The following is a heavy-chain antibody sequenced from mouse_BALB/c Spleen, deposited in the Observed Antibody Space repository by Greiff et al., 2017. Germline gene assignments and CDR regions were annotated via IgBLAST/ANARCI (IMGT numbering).Heavy chain of an antibody. CDR3: ARPLHGGFAY. V-gene: IGHV5-12-1*01. J-gene: IGHJ3*01. Sequence: EVMLVESGGGLVKPGGSLKLSCAASGFAFSSYDMSWVRQTPEKRLEWVAYISSGGGSTYYPDTVKGRFTISRDNAKNTLYLQMSSLKSEDTAMYYCARPLHGGFAYWGQGTLVTVSA. CDR2: ISSGGGST. CDR1: GFAFSSYD.